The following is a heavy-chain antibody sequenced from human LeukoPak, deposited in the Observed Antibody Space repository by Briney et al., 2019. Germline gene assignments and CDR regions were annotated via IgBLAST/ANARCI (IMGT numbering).Heavy chain of an antibody. D-gene: IGHD3-22*01. V-gene: IGHV1-18*01. CDR2: ISAYNGNT. CDR1: GYTFTSYG. CDR3: ARVFHDSSGYYPYYFDY. Sequence: ASVKVSCKASGYTFTSYGISWVRQAPGQGLEWMGWISAYNGNTNYARKLQGRVTMTTDTSTSTAYMELRSLRSDDTAMYYCARVFHDSSGYYPYYFDYWGQGTLVPVSS. J-gene: IGHJ4*02.